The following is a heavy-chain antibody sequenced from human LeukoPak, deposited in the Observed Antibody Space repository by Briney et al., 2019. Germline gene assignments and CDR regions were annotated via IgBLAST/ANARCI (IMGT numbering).Heavy chain of an antibody. J-gene: IGHJ4*02. D-gene: IGHD2-2*01. V-gene: IGHV1-18*01. CDR3: ARHPPYCSSTSCYSGYVVFDY. CDR2: TSAYNGNT. CDR1: GYTFTSYG. Sequence: GASVKVSCKASGYTFTSYGISWVRQAPGQGLEWMGWTSAYNGNTNYAQKLQGRVTMTTDTSTSTAYMELRSLRSDDTAVYYCARHPPYCSSTSCYSGYVVFDYWGQGTLVTVSS.